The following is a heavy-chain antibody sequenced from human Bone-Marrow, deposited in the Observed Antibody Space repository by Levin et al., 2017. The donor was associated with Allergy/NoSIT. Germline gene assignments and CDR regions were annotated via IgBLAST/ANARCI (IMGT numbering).Heavy chain of an antibody. CDR1: GFTFSSYA. CDR2: ISGSGVRT. Sequence: LSLTCAAAGFTFSSYAMNWVRQAPGKGLEWVSSISGSGVRTYYADSVKGRFTISRDNSKNTLYLQMNSLRAEDTAMYYCAKRGGAGIAAPGTWFDPWGQGTLVTVSS. D-gene: IGHD6-13*01. J-gene: IGHJ5*02. CDR3: AKRGGAGIAAPGTWFDP. V-gene: IGHV3-23*01.